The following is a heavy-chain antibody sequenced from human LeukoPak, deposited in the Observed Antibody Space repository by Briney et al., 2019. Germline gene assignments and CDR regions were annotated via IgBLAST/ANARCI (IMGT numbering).Heavy chain of an antibody. CDR3: ARAGRHGYYSMDV. CDR1: GFTVSSNY. Sequence: GGSLRLSCAASGFTVSSNYMSWVRQAPGKGLEWVSVIYSGGSTYYADSVKGRFTISRHNSKNTLYLQMNSLRAEDTAVYYCARAGRHGYYSMDVWGQGTTVTVSS. CDR2: IYSGGST. J-gene: IGHJ6*02. V-gene: IGHV3-53*04.